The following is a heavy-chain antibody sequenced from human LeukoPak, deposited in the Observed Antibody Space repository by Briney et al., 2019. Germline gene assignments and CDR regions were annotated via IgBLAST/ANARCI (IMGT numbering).Heavy chain of an antibody. Sequence: SETLSLTCTVSGGSISSSSYYWGWIRQPPGKGLEWIGSIYYSGSTYYNPSLKSRVTISVDTSKNQFSLKLSSVTAADTAVYYCARVLLAAAGSFDYWGQGTLVTVSS. V-gene: IGHV4-39*07. CDR1: GGSISSSSYY. CDR3: ARVLLAAAGSFDY. D-gene: IGHD6-13*01. J-gene: IGHJ4*02. CDR2: IYYSGST.